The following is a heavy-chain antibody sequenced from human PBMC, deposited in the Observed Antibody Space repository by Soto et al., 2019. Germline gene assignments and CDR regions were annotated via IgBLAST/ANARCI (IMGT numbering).Heavy chain of an antibody. D-gene: IGHD5-12*01. V-gene: IGHV4-34*01. J-gene: IGHJ4*02. CDR1: GGSLSGYY. Sequence: TSETLSLTCAVNGGSLSGYYWSWIRQPPGKGLEWIGEIKDGGYTNYSPSLKSRATISSDRSNNQFSLRLNSVTAADTGVYYCARGQEGVVATHWDQGALVT. CDR3: ARGQEGVVATH. CDR2: IKDGGYT.